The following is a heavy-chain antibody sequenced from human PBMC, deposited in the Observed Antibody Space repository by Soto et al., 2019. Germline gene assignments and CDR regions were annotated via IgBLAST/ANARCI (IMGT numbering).Heavy chain of an antibody. J-gene: IGHJ1*01. CDR3: AREGRQWELPHLFQH. Sequence: QVHLVQSGAEVKKPGSSVKVSCKTSGGTFSSYAISWVRQAPGQGPEWMGGIIPILGTSDYAPKFQGRVTITADQSTSTAYMELSSLRSADTAVYYCAREGRQWELPHLFQHWGQGTLVIVSS. D-gene: IGHD1-26*01. CDR1: GGTFSSYA. V-gene: IGHV1-69*11. CDR2: IIPILGTS.